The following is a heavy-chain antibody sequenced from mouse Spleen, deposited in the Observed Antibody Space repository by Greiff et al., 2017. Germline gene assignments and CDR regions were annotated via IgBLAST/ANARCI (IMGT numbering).Heavy chain of an antibody. Sequence: QVQLKQSGAELVKPGASVKISCKASGYSFTSYYIHWVKQRPGQGLEWIGWIYPGSGNTKYNEKFKGKATLTADTSSSTAYMQLSSLTSEDSAVYYCAIYRYDDYAMDYWGQGTSVTVSS. CDR3: AIYRYDDYAMDY. D-gene: IGHD2-14*01. CDR2: IYPGSGNT. CDR1: GYSFTSYY. J-gene: IGHJ4*01. V-gene: IGHV1-66*01.